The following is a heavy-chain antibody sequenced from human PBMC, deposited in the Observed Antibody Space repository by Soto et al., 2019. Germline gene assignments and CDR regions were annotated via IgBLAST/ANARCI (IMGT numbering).Heavy chain of an antibody. CDR3: ARGREGGSDSLGSGYYTNWFDP. D-gene: IGHD3-3*01. CDR1: GDSISSGDSY. CDR2: IYSSGIT. Sequence: SETLSLTCTVSGDSISSGDSYWSWIRQSPGKGLEWIGYIYSSGITYYNESLKSRVSMSVDTSNNQFSLKMNSVTAADSAVYYCARGREGGSDSLGSGYYTNWFDPWGQGRLVTVSS. V-gene: IGHV4-30-4*01. J-gene: IGHJ5*02.